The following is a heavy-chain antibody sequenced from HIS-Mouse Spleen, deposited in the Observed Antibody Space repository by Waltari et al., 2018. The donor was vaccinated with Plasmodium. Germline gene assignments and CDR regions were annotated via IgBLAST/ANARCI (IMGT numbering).Heavy chain of an antibody. Sequence: QVQLVQSGAEVKKPGASVKVSCKASGYPFTGYYIHWVRQAPGQGLEWMGWINPNSGGTNYAQKFQGRVTMTRDTSISTAYMELSRLRSDDTAVYYCARVLGYKAAAGTFVEYFQHWGQGTLVTVSS. J-gene: IGHJ1*01. D-gene: IGHD6-13*01. CDR3: ARVLGYKAAAGTFVEYFQH. V-gene: IGHV1-2*02. CDR2: INPNSGGT. CDR1: GYPFTGYY.